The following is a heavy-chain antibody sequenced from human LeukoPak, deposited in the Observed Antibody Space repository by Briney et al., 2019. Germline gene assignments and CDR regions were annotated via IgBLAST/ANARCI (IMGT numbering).Heavy chain of an antibody. CDR3: AKDIRSSWYYFQD. CDR2: ISGSGDRT. CDR1: GFSFSNYA. V-gene: IGHV3-23*01. D-gene: IGHD6-13*01. J-gene: IGHJ1*01. Sequence: PGGSLRLSCAASGFSFSNYAMTWVRQAPGKGLEWVSTISGSGDRTYYADSVKGRFTISRDNSKNTLYVQMNSLRAEGTAVYYCAKDIRSSWYYFQDCGQGTLVTVSS.